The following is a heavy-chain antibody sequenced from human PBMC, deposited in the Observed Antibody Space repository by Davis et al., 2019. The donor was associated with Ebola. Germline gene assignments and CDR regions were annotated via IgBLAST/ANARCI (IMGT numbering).Heavy chain of an antibody. D-gene: IGHD3-22*01. CDR2: ISGSGGST. CDR3: AKDGVVTPYYYYGMDV. Sequence: GGSLRLSCAASGFTFSSYAMSWVRQAPGKGLEWVSAISGSGGSTYYADSVKGRFTISRDNSKNTLYLQMNSLRAEDTAVYDCAKDGVVTPYYYYGMDVWGQGTTVTVSS. V-gene: IGHV3-23*01. CDR1: GFTFSSYA. J-gene: IGHJ6*02.